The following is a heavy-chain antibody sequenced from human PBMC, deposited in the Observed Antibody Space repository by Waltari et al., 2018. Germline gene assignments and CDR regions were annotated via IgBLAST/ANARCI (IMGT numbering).Heavy chain of an antibody. CDR3: ARQKSSSWYMDY. CDR1: GYSISSGYY. V-gene: IGHV4-38-2*01. CDR2: IYHSGST. J-gene: IGHJ4*02. D-gene: IGHD6-13*01. Sequence: QVQLQESGPGLVKPSETLSLTCAVSGYSISSGYYWGWIRQPPGKGLEWIGSIYHSGSTYSNPSLKSRVTISVDTSKNQFSLKLSSVTAADTAVYYCARQKSSSWYMDYWGQGTLVTVSS.